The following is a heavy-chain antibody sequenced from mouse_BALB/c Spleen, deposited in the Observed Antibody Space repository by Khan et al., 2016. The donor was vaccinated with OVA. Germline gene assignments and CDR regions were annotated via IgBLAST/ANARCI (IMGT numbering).Heavy chain of an antibody. CDR1: GYTFTDYY. V-gene: IGHV1-77*01. D-gene: IGHD1-2*01. CDR2: ISPGSGDT. CDR3: ARRNYFGYTFAY. Sequence: QVRLQQSGAELARPGASVKLSCKASGYTFTDYYINWVKQRTGQGLEWIGEISPGSGDTYYNERFKGKATLTADKSSSTAYMQLSSLTSEASAVXSCARRNYFGYTFAYWGQGTLVTVSA. J-gene: IGHJ3*01.